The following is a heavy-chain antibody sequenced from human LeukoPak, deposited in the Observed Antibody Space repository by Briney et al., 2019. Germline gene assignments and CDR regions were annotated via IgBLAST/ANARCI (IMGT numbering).Heavy chain of an antibody. D-gene: IGHD6-13*01. CDR2: ISAYNGNT. J-gene: IGHJ3*02. CDR1: GYTFTNYG. Sequence: GASVKVSCKPSGYTFTNYGISWVRQAPGLGLERMGWISAYNGNTNYAQKVQGRVTMTTDTSTSTAYMELRSLRFDDTAVYYCARDQSVRLLETSSTYFKHVFATWGQGSMVTVSS. V-gene: IGHV1-18*01. CDR3: ARDQSVRLLETSSTYFKHVFAT.